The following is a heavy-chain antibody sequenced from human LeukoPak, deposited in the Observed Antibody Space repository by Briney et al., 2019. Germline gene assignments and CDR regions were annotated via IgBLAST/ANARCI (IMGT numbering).Heavy chain of an antibody. CDR2: IYYSGST. CDR1: GSSISSSSYY. V-gene: IGHV4-39*07. Sequence: SETLSLTCTVSGSSISSSSYYWGWIRQPPGKGLEWIGSIYYSGSTYYNPSLKSRVTISVDTSKNQFSLKLSSVTAADTAVYYCARDLRGYSSSWYDLTGVYYYYMDVWGKGTTVTVSS. D-gene: IGHD6-13*01. J-gene: IGHJ6*03. CDR3: ARDLRGYSSSWYDLTGVYYYYMDV.